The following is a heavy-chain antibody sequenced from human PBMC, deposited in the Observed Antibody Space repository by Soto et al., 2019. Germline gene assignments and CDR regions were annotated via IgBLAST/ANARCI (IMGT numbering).Heavy chain of an antibody. CDR3: AGSRDYGGNSGFYYYGMDV. CDR2: IIPIFGTA. J-gene: IGHJ6*02. D-gene: IGHD4-17*01. CDR1: GGTFSSYA. V-gene: IGHV1-69*01. Sequence: QVQLVQSGAEVKKPGSSVKVSCKASGGTFSSYAISWVRQAPGQGLEWMGGIIPIFGTANYAQKFQGRVTITADESTSPAYMELSSLRSGDTAVYYCAGSRDYGGNSGFYYYGMDVWGQGTTVTVSS.